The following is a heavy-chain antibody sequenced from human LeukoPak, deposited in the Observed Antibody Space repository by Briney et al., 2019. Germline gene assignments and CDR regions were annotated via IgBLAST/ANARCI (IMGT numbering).Heavy chain of an antibody. CDR1: GFTFSSYA. J-gene: IGHJ6*03. CDR3: ARFTIFGVVTPYYMDV. D-gene: IGHD3-3*01. Sequence: GGSLRLSCAASGFTFSSYAMSWSAQAQGKGWKGGSVISGSGGSTYYADSVKGRFTISRDNSKNTLYLQMNSLRAEDTAVYYCARFTIFGVVTPYYMDVWGKGTTVTVSS. V-gene: IGHV3-23*01. CDR2: ISGSGGST.